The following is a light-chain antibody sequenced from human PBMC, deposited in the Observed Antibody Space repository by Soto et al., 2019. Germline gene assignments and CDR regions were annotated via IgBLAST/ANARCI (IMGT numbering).Light chain of an antibody. J-gene: IGKJ4*01. V-gene: IGKV3-15*01. CDR2: GAS. CDR1: QSVSSN. Sequence: EIVMTQSPATLSVSPGQRATLSCRASQSVSSNLAWYQQKPGQAPRLLIYGASTRATGIPARFSGSGSGTEFTLTISSLQSEDFAVYYCQQYNNRQLTFGGGTKVDIK. CDR3: QQYNNRQLT.